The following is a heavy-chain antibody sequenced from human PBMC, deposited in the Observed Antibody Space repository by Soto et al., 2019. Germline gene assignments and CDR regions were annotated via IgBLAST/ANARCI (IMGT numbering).Heavy chain of an antibody. V-gene: IGHV4-4*02. Sequence: QVQLQESGPRLVKPSGSLSLTCGVSGGTVASSHWWGWVRQSPGGGLEWIGNVYHAGDTNFNPSLQSRGTISVDKSNNQFSLRLNSLTAADTAVYFCAREIVTAGGNNYFGPWGPGTLVTVSS. CDR3: AREIVTAGGNNYFGP. CDR2: VYHAGDT. J-gene: IGHJ5*02. CDR1: GGTVASSHW. D-gene: IGHD2-21*02.